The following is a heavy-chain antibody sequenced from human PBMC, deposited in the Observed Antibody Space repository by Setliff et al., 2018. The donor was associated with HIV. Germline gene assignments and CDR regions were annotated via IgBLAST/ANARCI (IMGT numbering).Heavy chain of an antibody. CDR2: INPSGGST. D-gene: IGHD3-10*01. V-gene: IGHV1-46*01. J-gene: IGHJ5*01. CDR1: GYTFTSYY. CDR3: ARRGGPQQIDLDS. Sequence: ASVKVSCKASGYTFTSYYIHWVRQAPGQGLEWMGRINPSGGSTSYAQKFQGRVTMTRDTSTSTVYMELSSLRSEDTAMYYCARRGGPQQIDLDSWGHGTLVTVSS.